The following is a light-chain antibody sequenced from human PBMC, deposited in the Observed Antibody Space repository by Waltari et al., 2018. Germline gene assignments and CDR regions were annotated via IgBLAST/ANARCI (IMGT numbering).Light chain of an antibody. CDR3: XXYYTXXXT. Sequence: DIVMTQSPDSLTVSLGERATINCKSNQSVLYNSNNKNYVAWYQQKPGQPPKLLXXWAXXRQSGXXXRXXXSGSXTXFXLTISXXXAXXVAVYHCXXYYTXXXTXGQGTKVEIK. V-gene: IGKV4-1*01. CDR2: WAX. J-gene: IGKJ1*01. CDR1: QSVLYNSNNKNY.